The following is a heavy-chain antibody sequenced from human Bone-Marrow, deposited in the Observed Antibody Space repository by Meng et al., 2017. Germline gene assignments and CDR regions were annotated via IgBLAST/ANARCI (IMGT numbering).Heavy chain of an antibody. J-gene: IGHJ4*02. CDR3: AADPSFWSGYSVLGY. D-gene: IGHD3-3*01. CDR2: IVVGSGNT. Sequence: SVKVSCKASGFTFTSSAVQWVRQARGQRLEWIGWIVVGSGNTNYAQKFQGRVTITRDMSTSTAYMELSSLRSEDTAVYYCAADPSFWSGYSVLGYWGQGTLVTVSS. CDR1: GFTFTSSA. V-gene: IGHV1-58*01.